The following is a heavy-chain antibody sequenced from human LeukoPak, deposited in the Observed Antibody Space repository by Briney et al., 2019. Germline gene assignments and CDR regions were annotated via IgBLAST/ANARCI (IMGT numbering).Heavy chain of an antibody. CDR3: ARGETYYYDSSGYNNWFDP. CDR2: IYYSGST. CDR1: GGSISSHY. D-gene: IGHD3-22*01. J-gene: IGHJ5*02. V-gene: IGHV4-59*11. Sequence: SETLSLTCTVSGGSISSHYWSWIRQPPGKGLEWIGYIYYSGSTNYNPSLKSRVTISVDTSKNQFSLKLSSVTAADTAVYYCARGETYYYDSSGYNNWFDPWGQGTLVTVSS.